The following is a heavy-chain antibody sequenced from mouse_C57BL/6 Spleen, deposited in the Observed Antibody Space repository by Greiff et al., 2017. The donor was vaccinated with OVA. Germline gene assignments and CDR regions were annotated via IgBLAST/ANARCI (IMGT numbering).Heavy chain of an antibody. J-gene: IGHJ2*01. D-gene: IGHD3-2*02. CDR3: ARRGSSGFFDY. CDR1: GYSFTGYS. V-gene: IGHV1-42*01. Sequence: VQLKQSGPELVKPGASVKISCKASGYSFTGYSMNWVKQSPEKSLEWIGEINPSTGGTTYNQKFKAKATLTVDKSSSTAYMQLKSLTSEDSAVYYCARRGSSGFFDYWGQGTTLTVSS. CDR2: INPSTGGT.